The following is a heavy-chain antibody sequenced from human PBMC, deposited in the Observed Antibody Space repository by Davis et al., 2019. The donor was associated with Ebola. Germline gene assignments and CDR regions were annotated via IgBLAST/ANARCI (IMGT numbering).Heavy chain of an antibody. CDR2: INPNSGGT. D-gene: IGHD3-10*01. Sequence: ASVKVSCKASGYTFTDYYIHWARQAPGQGLEWMGWINPNSGGTKSTQNFQGRVTMIRDTSMNTAYMALSRLRSDDTAVYYCARNSQSGNYYFHFDSWGQGTLVTVSS. CDR3: ARNSQSGNYYFHFDS. CDR1: GYTFTDYY. J-gene: IGHJ4*02. V-gene: IGHV1-2*02.